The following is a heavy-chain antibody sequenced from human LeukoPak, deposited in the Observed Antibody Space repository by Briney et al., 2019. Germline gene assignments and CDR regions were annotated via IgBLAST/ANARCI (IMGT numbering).Heavy chain of an antibody. CDR3: ARDPDYGDDESN. Sequence: SETLSLTCTVSGGSISSSSYDWGWIRQTPGKGLEWIGSINYRGSTYYNPSLKSQVTISVDTSKNQFSLKLSSVTAADTAVYYCARDPDYGDDESNWGQGTLVTVSS. J-gene: IGHJ4*02. CDR1: GGSISSSSYD. V-gene: IGHV4-39*07. CDR2: INYRGST. D-gene: IGHD4-17*01.